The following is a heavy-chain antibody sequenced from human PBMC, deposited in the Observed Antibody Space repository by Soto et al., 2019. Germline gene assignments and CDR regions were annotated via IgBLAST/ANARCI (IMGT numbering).Heavy chain of an antibody. CDR1: GFTFSSYA. V-gene: IGHV3-30-3*01. J-gene: IGHJ6*02. CDR3: ARSEYSGSQRGIVYYYGMDV. CDR2: ISYDGSNK. Sequence: GGSLRLSCAASGFTFSSYAMHWVRQAPGKGLEWVAVISYDGSNKYYADSVKGRFTISRDNSKNTLYLQMNSPRAEDTAVYYCARSEYSGSQRGIVYYYGMDVWGQGPRSPS. D-gene: IGHD1-26*01.